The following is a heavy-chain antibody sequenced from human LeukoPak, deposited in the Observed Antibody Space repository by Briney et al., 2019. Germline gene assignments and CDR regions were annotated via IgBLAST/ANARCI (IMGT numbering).Heavy chain of an antibody. CDR1: GYTFTGYY. CDR3: ARARYCSSTSCSQQGINWFDP. J-gene: IGHJ5*02. CDR2: INPNSGGT. Sequence: SSVKVSCKASGYTFTGYYMHWVRQAPGQGLEWMGWINPNSGGTNYAQKFQGRVTMTRDTSISTAYMELSRLRSDDTAVYYCARARYCSSTSCSQQGINWFDPWGQGTLVTVSS. V-gene: IGHV1-2*02. D-gene: IGHD2-2*01.